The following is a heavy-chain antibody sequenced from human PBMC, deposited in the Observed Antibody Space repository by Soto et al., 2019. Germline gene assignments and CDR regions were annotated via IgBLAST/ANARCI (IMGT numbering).Heavy chain of an antibody. D-gene: IGHD3-10*01. CDR1: GFPLIFYS. V-gene: IGHV3-48*02. Sequence: EVQLVESGGAWFRLGGSWGLSGAPPGFPLIFYSMTGVRQAPGKGLEWVSYISRSSTGIHYADSVKGRFTISRDDATNSMHLQMNSLRDGDTAVYYCARAVTWGLDVWGQGTTVSISS. CDR3: ARAVTWGLDV. CDR2: ISRSSTGI. J-gene: IGHJ6*02.